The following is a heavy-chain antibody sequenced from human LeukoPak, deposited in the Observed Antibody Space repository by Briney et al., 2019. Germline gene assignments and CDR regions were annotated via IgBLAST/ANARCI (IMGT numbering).Heavy chain of an antibody. D-gene: IGHD6-19*01. CDR1: GGSISSGSYY. V-gene: IGHV4-61*02. CDR3: ARAIPPPVAVGTAYYYYYGMDV. Sequence: PSETLSLTCTVSGGSISSGSYYWSWIRQPAGKGLEWIGRIYTSGSTNYNPSLKSRVTISVDTSKNQFSLKLSSVTAADTAVYYCARAIPPPVAVGTAYYYYYGMDVWGQGTTVTVSS. J-gene: IGHJ6*02. CDR2: IYTSGST.